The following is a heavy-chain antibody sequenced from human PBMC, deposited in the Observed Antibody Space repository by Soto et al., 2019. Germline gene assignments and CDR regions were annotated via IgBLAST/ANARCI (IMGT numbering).Heavy chain of an antibody. V-gene: IGHV4-59*01. CDR2: IYDDGSA. D-gene: IGHD2-15*01. J-gene: IGHJ5*02. Sequence: PSETLSLTCTVSGGSISSSYWSWIRQPPGKGLAWLAYIYDDGSANYNPSLKSRATISLDMSKNQFSLKLTSVTAADTAVYYCARDKYCSGGSCRKNWFDPWGQGTLVTVSS. CDR3: ARDKYCSGGSCRKNWFDP. CDR1: GGSISSSY.